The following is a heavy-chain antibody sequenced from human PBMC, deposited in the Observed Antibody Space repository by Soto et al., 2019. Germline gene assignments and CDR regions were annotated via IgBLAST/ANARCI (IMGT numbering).Heavy chain of an antibody. CDR1: GGTFSSYA. V-gene: IGHV1-69*01. D-gene: IGHD1-26*01. CDR2: IIPIFGTA. CDR3: ARWAVGATPYYYYGMDV. J-gene: IGHJ6*02. Sequence: QVQLVQSGAEVKKPGSSVKVSCKASGGTFSSYAISWVRQAPGQGLEWMGGIIPIFGTANYAQKFQGGVTITADESTSTAYMELSSLRSEDTAVYYCARWAVGATPYYYYGMDVWGQGTTVTVSS.